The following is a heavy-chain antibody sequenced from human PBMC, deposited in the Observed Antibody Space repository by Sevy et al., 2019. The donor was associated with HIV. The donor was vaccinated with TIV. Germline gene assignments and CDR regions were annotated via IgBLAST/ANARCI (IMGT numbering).Heavy chain of an antibody. D-gene: IGHD6-19*01. Sequence: ASVKVSCKASGGTFSSYGISWVRQAPGQGLEWMGGIIPIRGTVNYAQKFQGRVTITGDESTKAAYMELSSLRSEDTGVYYWSRGGGNGWYYFDYWGQETLVTVSS. J-gene: IGHJ4*02. CDR2: IIPIRGTV. CDR1: GGTFSSYG. V-gene: IGHV1-69*13. CDR3: SRGGGNGWYYFDY.